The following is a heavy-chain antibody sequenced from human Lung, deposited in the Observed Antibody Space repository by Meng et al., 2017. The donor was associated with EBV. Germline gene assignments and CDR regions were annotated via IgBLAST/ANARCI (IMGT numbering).Heavy chain of an antibody. D-gene: IGHD2-2*01. J-gene: IGHJ4*02. V-gene: IGHV4-34*01. CDR3: ARGGTSSAPFDY. CDR2: INYSGIT. CDR1: GRSFSSSY. Sequence: QLQLQQWGAVLLQPSETLSLTCGVSGRSFSSSYWSWIRQPPGKGLEWIGQINYSGITNYNPSLKSRVTISVDTSKNQFSLSLNSVTAADTAVYYCARGGTSSAPFDYWGQGTLVTVSS.